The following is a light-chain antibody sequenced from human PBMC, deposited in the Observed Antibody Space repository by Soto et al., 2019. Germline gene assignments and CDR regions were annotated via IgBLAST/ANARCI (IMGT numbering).Light chain of an antibody. CDR1: QDIGSV. CDR2: GAS. Sequence: AIRLTQSPYSLSASIGETVTLTCLASQDIGSVLAWYQQKPGTAPKVLISGASDLHGGVPSRFSGSGSRTDFTLTITHLQSEDFATYYCQHYLNYPITFGQGTRLEI. J-gene: IGKJ5*01. CDR3: QHYLNYPIT. V-gene: IGKV1-8*01.